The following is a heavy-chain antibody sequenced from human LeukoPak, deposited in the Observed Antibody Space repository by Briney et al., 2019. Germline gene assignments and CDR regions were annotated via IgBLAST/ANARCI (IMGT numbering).Heavy chain of an antibody. CDR3: ARGLRLGYCSGGSCYDPYYYYYYMGV. CDR2: ISYDGSNK. D-gene: IGHD2-15*01. Sequence: GGSLRLSCAASGFTFSSYAMHWVRQAPGKGLGWVAVISYDGSNKYYADSVKGRFTISRDNSKNTLYLQMNSLRAEDTAVYYCARGLRLGYCSGGSCYDPYYYYYYMGVWGKGTTVTVS. V-gene: IGHV3-30*04. CDR1: GFTFSSYA. J-gene: IGHJ6*03.